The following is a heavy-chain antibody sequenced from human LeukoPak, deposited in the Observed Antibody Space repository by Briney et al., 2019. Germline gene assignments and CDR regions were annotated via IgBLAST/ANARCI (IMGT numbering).Heavy chain of an antibody. J-gene: IGHJ4*02. CDR3: ARWSVGEPNDY. CDR1: GYRFTSYW. CDR2: ICPGDSDT. V-gene: IGHV5-51*01. D-gene: IGHD3-16*01. Sequence: GESLKISCXGSGYRFTSYWIGWVRPMPGKGLEWMGIICPGDSDTRYSPSFQGQVTISADKSISTAYLQWSSLKASDTAMYYCARWSVGEPNDYWGQGTLVTVSS.